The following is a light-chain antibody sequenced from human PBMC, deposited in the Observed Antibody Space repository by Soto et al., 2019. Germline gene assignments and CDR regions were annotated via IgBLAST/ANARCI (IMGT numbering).Light chain of an antibody. CDR2: GAS. CDR3: QQFATSPLT. CDR1: QSVSSSY. Sequence: ESVLTQSPGTLSLSPGERATLSCRASQSVSSSYLAWYQQKPGQAPRLLIYGASSRATGIPDRFSGSGSGTDFTLTISRLEPEDFAVYYCQQFATSPLTFGGGTKVDI. V-gene: IGKV3-20*01. J-gene: IGKJ4*01.